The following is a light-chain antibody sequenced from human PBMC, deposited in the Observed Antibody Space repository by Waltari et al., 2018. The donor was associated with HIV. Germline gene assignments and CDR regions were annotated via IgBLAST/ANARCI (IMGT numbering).Light chain of an antibody. Sequence: QSALTQPASVSGSPGQSITISCTGTSGDVGGYNFVSWYQQHPGKAPKLIIYEVTYRPSGVSDRFSCSKSGNTASLTISGLQAEDEADYYCCSYTSSNTYDFGTGTTVTVL. CDR3: CSYTSSNTYD. CDR2: EVT. CDR1: SGDVGGYNF. V-gene: IGLV2-14*03. J-gene: IGLJ1*01.